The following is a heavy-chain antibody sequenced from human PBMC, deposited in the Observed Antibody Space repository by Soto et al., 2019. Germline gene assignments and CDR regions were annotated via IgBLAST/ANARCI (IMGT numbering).Heavy chain of an antibody. CDR1: GGSISGYY. CDR2: IHFSGKT. D-gene: IGHD1-1*01. Sequence: SETLSLTCTVSGGSISGYYWSWIWQPPGKGLEWIGYIHFSGKTSYNPSLKSRVTISLDTSKNQFSLKLSSVTAADTAVYYCARHMDTSGNEAFDSWGQGALVTVPQ. V-gene: IGHV4-59*08. J-gene: IGHJ4*02. CDR3: ARHMDTSGNEAFDS.